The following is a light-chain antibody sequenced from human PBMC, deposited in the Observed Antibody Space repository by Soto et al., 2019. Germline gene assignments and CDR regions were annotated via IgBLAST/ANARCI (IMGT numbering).Light chain of an antibody. CDR2: GAS. J-gene: IGKJ4*01. Sequence: EIVMTQSPSTLSVSPVERSTLSCRASQSVSNNYLAWYQQKPGQAPRLLIYGASNRATGIPDRFSGSGSGTDFTLTISGLQPEDFATYYCLQDYNYPLSFGGGTKVDI. CDR1: QSVSNNY. CDR3: LQDYNYPLS. V-gene: IGKV3D-7*01.